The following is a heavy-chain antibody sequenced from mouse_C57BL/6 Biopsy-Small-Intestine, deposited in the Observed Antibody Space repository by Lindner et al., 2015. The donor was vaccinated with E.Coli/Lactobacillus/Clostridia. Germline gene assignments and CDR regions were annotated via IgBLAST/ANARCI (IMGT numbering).Heavy chain of an antibody. J-gene: IGHJ4*01. CDR1: GFTFSDYG. CDR2: ISGGSSNI. V-gene: IGHV5-17*01. CDR3: ARGDVGLHYGMDY. Sequence: VQLQESGGGLVTPGGSRKLSCAASGFTFSDYGMHWVRQAPEKGLEWIAYISGGSSNIHYADTVKGRFTISRDNAKNTLFLQMTSLRSEDTAMYYCARGDVGLHYGMDYWGQGTSVTVSS.